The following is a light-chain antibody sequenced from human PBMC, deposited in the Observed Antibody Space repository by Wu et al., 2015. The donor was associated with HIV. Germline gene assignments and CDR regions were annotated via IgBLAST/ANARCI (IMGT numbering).Light chain of an antibody. V-gene: IGKV3-11*01. CDR1: ECCPAS. Sequence: PLPARAESECCPASLAWYQQKPGQAPRLLIYDSFNRATGTPARFSGSGSGTNFTLTISNLEPEDFAVYYCQQRSDWPLVTFGGGTKVEIK. CDR2: DSF. J-gene: IGKJ4*01. CDR3: QQRSDWPLVT.